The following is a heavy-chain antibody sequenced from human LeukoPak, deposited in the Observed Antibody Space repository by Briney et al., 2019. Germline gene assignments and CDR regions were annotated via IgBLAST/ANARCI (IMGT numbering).Heavy chain of an antibody. CDR1: GYSISSAYY. CDR2: IYYSGST. D-gene: IGHD3-10*01. V-gene: IGHV4-38-2*02. Sequence: SETLSLTCTVSGYSISSAYYWGWIRQPPGKGLEWIGSIYYSGSTYYNPSLKSRVTISVDTSKNQFSLKLSSVTAADTAVYYCASETITRDAFDIWGQGTMVTVSS. J-gene: IGHJ3*02. CDR3: ASETITRDAFDI.